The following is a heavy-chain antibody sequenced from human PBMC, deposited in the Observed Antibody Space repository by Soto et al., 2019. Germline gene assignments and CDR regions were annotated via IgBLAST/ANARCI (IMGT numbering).Heavy chain of an antibody. J-gene: IGHJ6*02. CDR2: ISYDGSNK. Sequence: QVQLVESGGGVVQPGRSLRLSCAASGFTFSSYAMHWVRQAPGKGLEWVAVISYDGSNKYYADSVKGRFTISRDNSKNTLYLQMNSLRAEDTAVYYCAREKRVVRNYPGYYYGMDVWGQGTTVTVSS. D-gene: IGHD1-7*01. V-gene: IGHV3-30-3*01. CDR1: GFTFSSYA. CDR3: AREKRVVRNYPGYYYGMDV.